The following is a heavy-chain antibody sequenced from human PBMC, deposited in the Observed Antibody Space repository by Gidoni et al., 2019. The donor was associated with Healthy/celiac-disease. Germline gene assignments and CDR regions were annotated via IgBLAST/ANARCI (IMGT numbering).Heavy chain of an antibody. Sequence: EVQLVESGGGLVQPGGSLRLSCAASGFTFSSYWMGWVRQAPGKGLEWVANIKQDGSEKYYVDSVKGRFTISRDNAKNSLYLQMNSLRAEDTAVYYCARDGTNYDFWSGYYTGLTVWGQGTLVTVSS. J-gene: IGHJ4*02. CDR1: GFTFSSYW. D-gene: IGHD3-3*01. V-gene: IGHV3-7*01. CDR2: IKQDGSEK. CDR3: ARDGTNYDFWSGYYTGLTV.